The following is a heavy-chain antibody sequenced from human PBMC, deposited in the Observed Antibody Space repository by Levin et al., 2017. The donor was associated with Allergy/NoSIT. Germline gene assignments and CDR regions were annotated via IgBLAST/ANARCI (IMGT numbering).Heavy chain of an antibody. CDR3: ARARDYYDSGSYYYYYGMDV. Sequence: GESLKISCKGSGYSFTSYWIGWVRQMSGKGLEWMGIIYPGDSDTRYSPSFQGQVTISADKSISTAYLQWSSLKASDTAMYYCARARDYYDSGSYYYYYGMDVWGQGTTVTVSS. V-gene: IGHV5-51*01. J-gene: IGHJ6*02. CDR1: GYSFTSYW. D-gene: IGHD3-10*01. CDR2: IYPGDSDT.